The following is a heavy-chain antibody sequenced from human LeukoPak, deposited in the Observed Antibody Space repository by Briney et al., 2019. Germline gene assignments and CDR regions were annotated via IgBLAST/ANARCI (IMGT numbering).Heavy chain of an antibody. Sequence: SETLSLTCTVSGGSISSYYWSWIRQPPGKGLEWIGYIYYSGSTNYNPSLKSRVTISVDRSKNQFSLKLSSVTAADTAVYYCARGYPHHYDSSXXXAFDIWGQGTMVTVSS. CDR2: IYYSGST. CDR3: ARGYPHHYDSSXXXAFDI. J-gene: IGHJ3*02. V-gene: IGHV4-59*12. D-gene: IGHD3-22*01. CDR1: GGSISSYY.